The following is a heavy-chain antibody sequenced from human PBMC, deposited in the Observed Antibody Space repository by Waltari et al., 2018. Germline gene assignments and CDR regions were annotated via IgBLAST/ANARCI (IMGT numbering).Heavy chain of an antibody. CDR2: IYYRGST. D-gene: IGHD3-22*01. J-gene: IGHJ4*02. CDR1: GGSISSGGYY. Sequence: QVQLQESGPGLVKPSQTLSLTCTVSGGSISSGGYYWSWIRQHPGKGLEWIGYIYYRGSTYYNPSLKSLVTISVDTSKNQFSLKLSSVTAADTAVYYCARAKPYYYDSSGYFDYWGQGTLVTVSS. V-gene: IGHV4-31*01. CDR3: ARAKPYYYDSSGYFDY.